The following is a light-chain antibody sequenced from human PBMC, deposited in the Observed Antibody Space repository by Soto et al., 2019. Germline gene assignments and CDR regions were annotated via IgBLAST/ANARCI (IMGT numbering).Light chain of an antibody. Sequence: TAPALSGALPNQATLSCTAIQSVSSSLAWYQQKAGQAPRLLIYAAPHRASGIPARFSGSGSGTDFPLTISCVEPEAFAVFYCQLRVTAQLVRAIAGGTKVDI. J-gene: IGKJ4*01. V-gene: IGKV3-11*01. CDR3: QLRVTAQLVRA. CDR2: AAP. CDR1: QSVSSS.